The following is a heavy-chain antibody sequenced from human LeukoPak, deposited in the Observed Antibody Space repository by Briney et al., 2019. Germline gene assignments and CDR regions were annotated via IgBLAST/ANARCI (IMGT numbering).Heavy chain of an antibody. Sequence: SETLSLTCTVSGGSISSYYWSWIRQPPGKGLEWIGYIYYSGSTNYNPSLKSRVTISVDTSKNQFSLKLSSVTAADTAVYYCARVLLGSWDWFDPWGQGTLVTVSS. J-gene: IGHJ5*02. V-gene: IGHV4-59*01. D-gene: IGHD3-10*01. CDR1: GGSISSYY. CDR2: IYYSGST. CDR3: ARVLLGSWDWFDP.